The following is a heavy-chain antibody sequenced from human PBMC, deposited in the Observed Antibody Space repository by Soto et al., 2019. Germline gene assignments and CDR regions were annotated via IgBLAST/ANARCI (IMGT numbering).Heavy chain of an antibody. V-gene: IGHV3-30-3*01. CDR1: GFTFNTYV. D-gene: IGHD5-12*01. J-gene: IGHJ4*02. CDR3: ARGGGYSCYDPLDY. CDR2: VSSAGGSK. Sequence: QVQLVESGGGVVQPGKSLRLSCAASGFTFNTYVMHWVRQAPGKGLEWLAFVSSAGGSKYYADSVTGRFTNSRDNSQNTLHLQMNSLGPEDTAVYYCARGGGYSCYDPLDYWGQGTLVTVSS.